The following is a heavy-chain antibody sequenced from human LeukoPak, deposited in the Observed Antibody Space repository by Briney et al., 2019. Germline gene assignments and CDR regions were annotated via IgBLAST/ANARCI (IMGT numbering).Heavy chain of an antibody. J-gene: IGHJ4*02. CDR3: ARGQLRLSN. V-gene: IGHV4-34*01. CDR1: GGSFNGYY. Sequence: SETLSLTCAVYGGSFNGYYWTWIRQPPGRGLEWIGEINHSGGTDYNPSLKSRVTISVDTSKNQFSLKLNSVTAADTAVYYCARGQLRLSNWGQGSLVIVSS. CDR2: INHSGGT. D-gene: IGHD2-2*01.